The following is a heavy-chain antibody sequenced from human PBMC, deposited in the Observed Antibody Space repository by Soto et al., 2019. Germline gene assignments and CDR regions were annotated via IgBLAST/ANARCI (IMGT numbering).Heavy chain of an antibody. CDR2: IYYSGST. J-gene: IGHJ4*02. D-gene: IGHD4-17*01. Sequence: PSETLSLTCTLPGGSISTYYWISVRQPPGKGLERIGDIYYSGSTNYNPSLKSRVTISVDTSKNQFALKLSSVTAAHTAVYYCARAGYGDRLDYWGQGILVTVSS. CDR1: GGSISTYY. CDR3: ARAGYGDRLDY. V-gene: IGHV4-59*01.